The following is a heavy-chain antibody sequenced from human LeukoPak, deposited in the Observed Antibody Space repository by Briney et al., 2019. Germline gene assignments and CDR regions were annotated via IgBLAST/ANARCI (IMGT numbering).Heavy chain of an antibody. J-gene: IGHJ4*02. Sequence: HPGGSLRLSCAASGFTFSSYSMNWVRQAPGKGLEWVSYISSSSSTIYYADSVKGRFTIPRDNAKNSLYLQMNSLRAEDTAVYYCASSMVTHFIFPTDDYWGQGTLVTVSS. CDR3: ASSMVTHFIFPTDDY. D-gene: IGHD5-18*01. V-gene: IGHV3-48*04. CDR2: ISSSSSTI. CDR1: GFTFSSYS.